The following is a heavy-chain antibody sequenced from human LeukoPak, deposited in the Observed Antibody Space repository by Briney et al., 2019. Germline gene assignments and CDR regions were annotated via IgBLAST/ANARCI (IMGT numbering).Heavy chain of an antibody. J-gene: IGHJ4*02. CDR3: AAVCAFVWSGYFLAPLFDY. CDR2: ISYDGSNK. CDR1: GFTFSSYG. Sequence: PGGSLRLSYAASGFTFSSYGMPWVRQAPGKGLEWVAVISYDGSNKYYADSVKGRFTISRDNSKNTPYLQMNSLRAEATAVYYGAAVCAFVWSGYFLAPLFDYWGQGTLVTVSS. V-gene: IGHV3-30*03. D-gene: IGHD3-3*01.